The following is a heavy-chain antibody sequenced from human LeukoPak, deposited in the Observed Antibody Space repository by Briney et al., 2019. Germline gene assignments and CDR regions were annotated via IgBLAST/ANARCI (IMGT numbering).Heavy chain of an antibody. J-gene: IGHJ5*02. CDR3: ARDQGYCSGGSCYSGWFDP. Sequence: SQTLSLTCAVYGGSFIGYYWSWIRQPPGKGLEWIGEINHSGSTNYNPSLKSRVTISVDTSKNQFSLKLSSVTAADTAVYYCARDQGYCSGGSCYSGWFDPWGQGTLVTVSS. D-gene: IGHD2-15*01. CDR2: INHSGST. V-gene: IGHV4-34*01. CDR1: GGSFIGYY.